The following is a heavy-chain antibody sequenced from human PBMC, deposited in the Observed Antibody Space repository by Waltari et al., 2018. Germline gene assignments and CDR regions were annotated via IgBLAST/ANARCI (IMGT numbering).Heavy chain of an antibody. CDR3: ARSPLRDYGDSDMDV. V-gene: IGHV4-39*01. CDR1: GGSISSSSYY. CDR2: IYYSGGT. Sequence: QLQLQESGPGLVKPSETLSLTCTVSGGSISSSSYYWGWIRQPPGKGLEWIGRIYYSGGTYYNPSLKSRVTISVDTSKNQFSLKLSSVTAADTAVYYCARSPLRDYGDSDMDVWGQGTTVTVSS. D-gene: IGHD4-17*01. J-gene: IGHJ6*02.